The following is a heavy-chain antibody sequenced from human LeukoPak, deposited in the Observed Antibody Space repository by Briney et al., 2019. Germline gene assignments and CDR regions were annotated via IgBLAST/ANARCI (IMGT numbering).Heavy chain of an antibody. J-gene: IGHJ4*02. CDR2: INTDGSSP. CDR1: GFTFTSYW. D-gene: IGHD6-19*01. Sequence: QTGGSLRLSCAASGFTFTSYWMHWVRQAPGKGLVWVSSINTDGSSPSYADYAKGRFTISRDNAKNSLYLQMNSLRAEDTAVYYCTRSLDYWGQGTLVTVSS. V-gene: IGHV3-74*01. CDR3: TRSLDY.